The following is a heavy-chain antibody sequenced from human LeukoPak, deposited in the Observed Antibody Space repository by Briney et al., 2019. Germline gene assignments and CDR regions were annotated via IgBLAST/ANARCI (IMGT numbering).Heavy chain of an antibody. J-gene: IGHJ6*02. V-gene: IGHV3-30*18. CDR2: ISYDGSNK. CDR1: GFTFSSYG. D-gene: IGHD1-1*01. Sequence: PGRSLRLSCAASGFTFSSYGMHWVRQAPGKGLEWVAVISYDGSNKYYADSVKGRFTISRDNSKNTLYLQMNSLRVEDTAVYYCAKLEGPRLYYYYGMDVWGQGTTVTVSS. CDR3: AKLEGPRLYYYYGMDV.